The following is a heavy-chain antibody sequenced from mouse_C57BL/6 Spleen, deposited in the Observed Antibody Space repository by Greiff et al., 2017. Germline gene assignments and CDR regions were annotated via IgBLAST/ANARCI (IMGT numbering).Heavy chain of an antibody. CDR2: ISSGSSTI. CDR1: GFTFSDYG. V-gene: IGHV5-17*01. D-gene: IGHD2-5*01. J-gene: IGHJ4*01. CDR3: ATCKPYSNYFYYYAMDY. Sequence: EVMLVESGGGLVKPGGSLKLSCAASGFTFSDYGMHWVRQAPEKGLEWVAYISSGSSTIYYADTVKGRFTISRDNAKNTLVLQMTSLMSEDTAMYYCATCKPYSNYFYYYAMDYWGQGTSVTVSS.